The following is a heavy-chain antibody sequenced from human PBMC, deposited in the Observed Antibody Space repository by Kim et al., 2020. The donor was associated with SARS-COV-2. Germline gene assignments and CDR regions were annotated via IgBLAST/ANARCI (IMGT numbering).Heavy chain of an antibody. D-gene: IGHD3-22*01. CDR2: INPSGGST. CDR1: GYTFTSYY. V-gene: IGHV1-46*01. Sequence: ASVKVSCKASGYTFTSYYMHWVRQAPGQGLEWMGIINPSGGSTSYAQKFQGRVTMTRDTSTSTVYMELSSLRSEDTAVYYCARDPRGGSSGYYYVESSNWFDPWGQGTLVTVSS. J-gene: IGHJ5*02. CDR3: ARDPRGGSSGYYYVESSNWFDP.